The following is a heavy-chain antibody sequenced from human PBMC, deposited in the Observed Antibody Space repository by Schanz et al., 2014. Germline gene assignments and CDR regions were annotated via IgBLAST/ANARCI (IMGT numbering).Heavy chain of an antibody. CDR3: ARDFLLEQLGYSHDYYAMDV. CDR1: GFTFSSYS. Sequence: EEQLVESGGGLVQPGGSLRLSCAASGFTFSSYSMNWVRQAPGKGLEWVSYISSSSSTRYYADSVKGRFTISRDNAKNSLFLQMNSLRAEDTAVYYCARDFLLEQLGYSHDYYAMDVWGQGTTVNVSS. J-gene: IGHJ6*02. V-gene: IGHV3-48*01. D-gene: IGHD2-15*01. CDR2: ISSSSSTR.